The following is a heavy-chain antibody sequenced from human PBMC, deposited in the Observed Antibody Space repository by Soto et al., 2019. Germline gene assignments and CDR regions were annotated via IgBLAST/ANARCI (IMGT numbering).Heavy chain of an antibody. CDR1: GYRFTNYW. Sequence: GESLKISCKGSGYRFTNYWIGWVRQMPGKGLEWMGRIDPSDSYTNYSPSFQGHVTISADKSISTAYLQWSSLKASDTAMYYCARHSNQLLRFDYWGQGTLVTVSS. D-gene: IGHD2-2*01. J-gene: IGHJ4*02. CDR2: IDPSDSYT. CDR3: ARHSNQLLRFDY. V-gene: IGHV5-10-1*01.